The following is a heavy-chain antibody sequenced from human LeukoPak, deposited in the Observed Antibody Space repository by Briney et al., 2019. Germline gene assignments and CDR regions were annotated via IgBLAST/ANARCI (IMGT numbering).Heavy chain of an antibody. J-gene: IGHJ3*02. Sequence: PGGSLRLSCAASGLTFSSYWMSWVRQAPGKGLEWVANIKQDGSEKYYVDSVKGRFTISRDNAKNSLYLQMNSLRAEDTAVYYCSRHLGYCSSTSCYTYAFDIWGQGTMVTVSS. CDR2: IKQDGSEK. D-gene: IGHD2-2*02. CDR3: SRHLGYCSSTSCYTYAFDI. CDR1: GLTFSSYW. V-gene: IGHV3-7*01.